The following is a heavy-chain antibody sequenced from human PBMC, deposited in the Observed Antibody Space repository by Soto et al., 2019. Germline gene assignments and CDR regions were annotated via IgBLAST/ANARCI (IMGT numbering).Heavy chain of an antibody. CDR2: ISAYNGDT. D-gene: IGHD6-19*01. Sequence: ASVKVSCKASGYTFTNYGVTWVRLAPGQGLEWMGWISAYNGDTNYAQKLQGRVTLTTDTSTTTASMELRSLRSDDTAMYYCARSFDSGPYYFDFCGQGTLVTVSS. V-gene: IGHV1-18*01. J-gene: IGHJ4*02. CDR3: ARSFDSGPYYFDF. CDR1: GYTFTNYG.